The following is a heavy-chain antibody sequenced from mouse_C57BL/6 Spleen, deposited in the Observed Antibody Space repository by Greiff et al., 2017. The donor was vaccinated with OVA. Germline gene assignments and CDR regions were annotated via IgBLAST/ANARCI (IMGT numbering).Heavy chain of an antibody. CDR1: GYTFTDYN. Sequence: VQLQQSGPELVKPGASVKMSCKASGYTFTDYNMHWVKQSHGKSLEWIGYINPNNGGTSYNQKFKGKATLTVNTSSSTAYRERRSLTSEDSAVYYCARGEDYGSPDYWGQGTTLTVAS. D-gene: IGHD1-1*01. V-gene: IGHV1-22*01. CDR3: ARGEDYGSPDY. J-gene: IGHJ2*01. CDR2: INPNNGGT.